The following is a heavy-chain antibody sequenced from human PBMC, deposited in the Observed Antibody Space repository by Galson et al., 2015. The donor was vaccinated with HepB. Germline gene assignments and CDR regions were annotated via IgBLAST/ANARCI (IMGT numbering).Heavy chain of an antibody. J-gene: IGHJ6*02. CDR2: IYYSGST. V-gene: IGHV4-59*07. D-gene: IGHD5-18*01. CDR3: ARASGYSYGFGGARYGMDV. CDR1: GGSISSYY. Sequence: SDTLTLTCTVSGGSISSYYWSWLRQPPGKGLEWIGYIYYSGSTNYNPSLKSRVTISVDTSKNQFSLQLSSVSAADTAVYSRARASGYSYGFGGARYGMDVWGQGTTVTVSS.